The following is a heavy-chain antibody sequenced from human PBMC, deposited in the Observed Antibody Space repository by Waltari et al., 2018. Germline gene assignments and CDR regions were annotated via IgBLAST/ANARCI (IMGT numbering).Heavy chain of an antibody. CDR3: ARDSSGRYNPVDY. J-gene: IGHJ4*02. Sequence: EVQLVESGGGLVQPGGSLRLSCAASGFTFSIYWLTWALQAPGKGLEWVANIKQDGSEKNYVDSVKGRFTISRDNAKNSLFLQMNNLRADDTAVYFCARDSSGRYNPVDYWGQGTLVTVSS. V-gene: IGHV3-7*04. CDR1: GFTFSIYW. CDR2: IKQDGSEK. D-gene: IGHD6-19*01.